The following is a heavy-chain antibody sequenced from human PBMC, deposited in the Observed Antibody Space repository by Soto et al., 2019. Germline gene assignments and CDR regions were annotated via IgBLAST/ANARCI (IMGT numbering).Heavy chain of an antibody. CDR3: FGVMEATLDY. Sequence: SETLSLTCSVSGGSIKNTNYHWGGIRQPPGKGLEWIGTLYYRGATDYNPSLKTRVTISVDTSKNQLSLNLSSVTAADTAVYYCFGVMEATLDYWGKGT. V-gene: IGHV4-39*01. CDR1: GGSIKNTNYH. D-gene: IGHD3-16*01. CDR2: LYYRGAT. J-gene: IGHJ4*01.